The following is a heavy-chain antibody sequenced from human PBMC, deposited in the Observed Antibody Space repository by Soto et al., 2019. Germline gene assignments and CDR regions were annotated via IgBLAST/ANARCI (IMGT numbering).Heavy chain of an antibody. CDR2: ISGTSSYV. V-gene: IGHV3-21*01. J-gene: IGHJ4*02. D-gene: IGHD3-16*01. Sequence: EVQLVESGGGLVKPGGSLRLSCVASGFTFSAHNMNWVRRPPGKGLEWVSSISGTSSYVYYTDSVKGRFTISRDNAKNSLYMQVDSLRAEDTAVYYCATNPNDYLWGTYLPHFDHWGQGILVTVSS. CDR3: ATNPNDYLWGTYLPHFDH. CDR1: GFTFSAHN.